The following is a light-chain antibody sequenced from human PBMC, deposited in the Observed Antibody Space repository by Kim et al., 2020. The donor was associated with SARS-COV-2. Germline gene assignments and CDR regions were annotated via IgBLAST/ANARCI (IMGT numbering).Light chain of an antibody. Sequence: GQSITISCIGTSSDVGGYNYVSWYQQHPGKAPKLMIYDVRNRPSGVSNRFSGSKSGNTASLTISRLQAEDEADYYCSSYTSSSTLVFGGGTQLTVL. CDR3: SSYTSSSTLV. J-gene: IGLJ3*02. CDR1: SSDVGGYNY. CDR2: DVR. V-gene: IGLV2-14*03.